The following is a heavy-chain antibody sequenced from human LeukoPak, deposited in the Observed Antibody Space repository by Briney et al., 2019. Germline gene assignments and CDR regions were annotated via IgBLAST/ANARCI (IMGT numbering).Heavy chain of an antibody. V-gene: IGHV3-21*01. Sequence: GGSLRLSCAASGFTFSSYSMNWVRQAPGKGLEWVSSISSGSSYIYYADSVKGRFTISRDNAKNSLYLQMNSLRAEDTAVYYCARPTSGSYSHFDYWGQGTLVTVSS. CDR1: GFTFSSYS. CDR2: ISSGSSYI. J-gene: IGHJ4*02. D-gene: IGHD1-26*01. CDR3: ARPTSGSYSHFDY.